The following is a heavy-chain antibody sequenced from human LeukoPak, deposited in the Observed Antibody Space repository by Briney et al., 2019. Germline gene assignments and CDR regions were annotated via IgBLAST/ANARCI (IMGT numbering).Heavy chain of an antibody. CDR1: GDSVISGDYR. D-gene: IGHD3-22*01. V-gene: IGHV4-30-4*01. CDR2: TYFTGST. Sequence: SQTLSLTCTVSGDSVISGDYRWTWIRQPPGKGLEWIGYTYFTGSTYFNPSLKRRVAISIDTSKNQFSLRLTSVTVADTAVYYCARVQKSNGGYYYLADSWGPGTLVPVSS. CDR3: ARVQKSNGGYYYLADS. J-gene: IGHJ4*02.